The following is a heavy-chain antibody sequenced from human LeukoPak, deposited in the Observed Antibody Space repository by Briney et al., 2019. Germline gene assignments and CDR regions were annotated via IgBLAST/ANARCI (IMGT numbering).Heavy chain of an antibody. CDR3: ARGKGELQPNWFDP. Sequence: PSETLSLTCTVSGGSISSGGYYWSWIRQHPGKGLEWIGYIYYSGSTYYNPSLKSRVTISVDMSKNQYSLKLSSVTAADTAVYYCARGKGELQPNWFDPWGQGTLVTVSS. D-gene: IGHD3-16*01. J-gene: IGHJ5*02. CDR2: IYYSGST. CDR1: GGSISSGGYY. V-gene: IGHV4-31*03.